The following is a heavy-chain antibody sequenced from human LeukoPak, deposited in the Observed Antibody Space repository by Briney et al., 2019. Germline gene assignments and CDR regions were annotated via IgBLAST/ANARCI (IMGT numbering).Heavy chain of an antibody. CDR2: IYHSGST. CDR3: AHALLDHDAFDI. CDR1: GYSISSGYY. V-gene: IGHV4-38-2*01. D-gene: IGHD2-15*01. J-gene: IGHJ3*02. Sequence: PSETLSLTCAVSGYSISSGYYWGWIRQPPGKGLEWIGSIYHSGSTYYIPSLKSRVTISVDTSKNQFSLKLSSVTAADTAVYYCAHALLDHDAFDIWGQGTMVTVSS.